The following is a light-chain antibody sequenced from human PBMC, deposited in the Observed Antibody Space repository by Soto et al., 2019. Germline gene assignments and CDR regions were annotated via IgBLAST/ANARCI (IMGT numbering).Light chain of an antibody. V-gene: IGLV4-69*01. J-gene: IGLJ1*01. Sequence: QLVLTQSPSASASLGASVKLTCTLSSGHSSYAIAWHQQQPEKGPRYLMKLTSDGSHYKGGGIPDRFSGSSSGAERYLTISSLQSDDEADYYCQTWGSGIQVFGTGTKVTVL. CDR3: QTWGSGIQV. CDR2: LTSDGSH. CDR1: SGHSSYA.